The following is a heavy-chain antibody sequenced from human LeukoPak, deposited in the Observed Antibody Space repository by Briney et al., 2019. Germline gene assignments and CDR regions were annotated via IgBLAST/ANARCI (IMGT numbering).Heavy chain of an antibody. CDR2: INVGGTRT. CDR1: GFTFSSHA. Sequence: PGGSLRLSCAASGFTFSSHAMSWVRQAPGKGPEWVSSINVGGTRTYYAETVRGRFTISRDDSKNTLYLQMNSLRAEDTALYYCAKGGSGYFADLWGQGTLVTVSS. D-gene: IGHD3-22*01. J-gene: IGHJ5*02. CDR3: AKGGSGYFADL. V-gene: IGHV3-23*01.